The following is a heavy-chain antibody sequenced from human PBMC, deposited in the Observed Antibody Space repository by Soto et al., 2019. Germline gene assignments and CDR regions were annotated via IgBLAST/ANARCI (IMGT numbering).Heavy chain of an antibody. V-gene: IGHV1-18*01. Sequence: ASVKVSCKASGYTFTSYGISWVRQDPGQGLEWMGWISAYNGNTNYAQKLQGRVTMTTGTSTSTAYMELRSLRSDDTAVYYCARDHCSGGSCYWSDYWGQGTLVTVSS. CDR1: GYTFTSYG. J-gene: IGHJ4*02. D-gene: IGHD2-15*01. CDR2: ISAYNGNT. CDR3: ARDHCSGGSCYWSDY.